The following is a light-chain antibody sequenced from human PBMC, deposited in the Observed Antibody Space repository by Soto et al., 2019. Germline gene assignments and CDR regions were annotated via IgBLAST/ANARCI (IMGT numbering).Light chain of an antibody. CDR2: RAS. V-gene: IGKV3-15*01. CDR1: QSLSTD. Sequence: EIVMTQSPATLSVSPGESATLSCRASQSLSTDLAWYQQRPGQTPRLLIYRASTRATGIPARFSGSGSGTEFTLTVSSLQSEDFAVYYCQQYSDWPWTFGQGTRVEV. J-gene: IGKJ1*01. CDR3: QQYSDWPWT.